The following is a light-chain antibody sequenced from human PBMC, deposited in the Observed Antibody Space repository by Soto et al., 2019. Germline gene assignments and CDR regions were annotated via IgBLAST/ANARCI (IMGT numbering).Light chain of an antibody. Sequence: EIVLTQSPGTLSLSPGERATLSCKASQSISSTSLAWYQQKPGQAPRLLIYGASNRATGIPDRFSGSGSATDFTLTISRLEPEDFLVYYCQQYGSSPPITFGQGTRLEIK. CDR3: QQYGSSPPIT. V-gene: IGKV3-20*01. CDR2: GAS. J-gene: IGKJ5*01. CDR1: QSISSTS.